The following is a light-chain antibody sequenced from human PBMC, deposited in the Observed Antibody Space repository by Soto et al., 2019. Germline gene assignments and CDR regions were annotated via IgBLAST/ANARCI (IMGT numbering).Light chain of an antibody. CDR1: QSVANY. Sequence: EIVLTQSPATLSLSPGEGATLSCRASQSVANYLVWYQQKPGQAPRLLIYDASKRATGTPDRFSGSGSGTDFTLTIRSLEPDDFAVYFCQQRSSWPRAFGGGTKVEIK. J-gene: IGKJ4*01. V-gene: IGKV3-11*01. CDR3: QQRSSWPRA. CDR2: DAS.